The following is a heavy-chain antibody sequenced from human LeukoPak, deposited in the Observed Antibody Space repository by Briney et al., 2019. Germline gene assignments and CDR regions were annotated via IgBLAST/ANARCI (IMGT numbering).Heavy chain of an antibody. CDR1: GFTFRQYT. CDR2: INSDGSST. J-gene: IGHJ4*02. D-gene: IGHD3-3*01. CDR3: ARVPWEYYDFWSGYLFDY. Sequence: GYLRLSCTASGFTFRQYTMHWVRHAPGRGPVWVSRINSDGSSTTYADSLKGRFTISRDNAKNTLYLQMNSLRAEDTAVYFCARVPWEYYDFWSGYLFDYWGQGTLVTVSS. V-gene: IGHV3-74*03.